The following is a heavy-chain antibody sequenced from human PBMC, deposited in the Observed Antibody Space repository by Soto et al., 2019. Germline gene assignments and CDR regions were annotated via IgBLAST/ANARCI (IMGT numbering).Heavy chain of an antibody. V-gene: IGHV4-61*01. J-gene: IGHJ5*02. CDR1: GGSLSGGSYY. D-gene: IGHD3-16*01. Sequence: PSETLSLTCTVSGGSLSGGSYYWNWIRQPPGKQMEWIGYIYDSWATKYNPSLKSRVTISQDTSKNQFSLKMNSVTPSDTAVYYCARDWGPYWFDPWGQGILVTSPQ. CDR3: ARDWGPYWFDP. CDR2: IYDSWAT.